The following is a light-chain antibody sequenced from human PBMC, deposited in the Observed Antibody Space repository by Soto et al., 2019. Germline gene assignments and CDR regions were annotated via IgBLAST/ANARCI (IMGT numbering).Light chain of an antibody. CDR2: GAS. CDR3: QQRRNWPPIT. V-gene: IGKV3D-20*02. Sequence: EIVLTQSPDTLSLSPGERATLSCRASQSVTSRYLAWYQQKPGQAPRLLIYGASSRASGIPDRFSGSGSGTDFTLTISSLDPEDFAVYYCQQRRNWPPITFGQGTKVDIK. J-gene: IGKJ1*01. CDR1: QSVTSRY.